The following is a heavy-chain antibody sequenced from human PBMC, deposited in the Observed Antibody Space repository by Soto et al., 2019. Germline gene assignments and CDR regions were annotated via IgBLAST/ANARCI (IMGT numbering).Heavy chain of an antibody. V-gene: IGHV4-4*02. J-gene: IGHJ6*02. CDR1: GDSVISNCW. D-gene: IGHD3-22*01. Sequence: LSETLSLTCAVSGDSVISNCWWGWVRQSPGKGVEWIAYMPYSGSTNYSPSLKSRVTISVDTSKNQFSLKLSSVTAADTAVYYCAREGYSSGYYYYYAMDVWGQGTTVTVSS. CDR3: AREGYSSGYYYYYAMDV. CDR2: MPYSGST.